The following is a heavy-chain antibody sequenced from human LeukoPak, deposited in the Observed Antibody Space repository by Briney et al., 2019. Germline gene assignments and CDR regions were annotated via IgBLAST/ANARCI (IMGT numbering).Heavy chain of an antibody. CDR2: IYYSGST. D-gene: IGHD5-24*01. CDR3: ARASEGPSASGRRWLQYRAGTPLFDY. Sequence: TLSLTCAVYGGSFSGYYWSWIRQHPGKGLEWIGYIYYSGSTYYNPSLKSRVTISVDTSKNQFSLQLNSVTPEDTAVYYCARASEGPSASGRRWLQYRAGTPLFDYWGQGTLVTVSS. CDR1: GGSFSGYY. V-gene: IGHV4-31*11. J-gene: IGHJ4*02.